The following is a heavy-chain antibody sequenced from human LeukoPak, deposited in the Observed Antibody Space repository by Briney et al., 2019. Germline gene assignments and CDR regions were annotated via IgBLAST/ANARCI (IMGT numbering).Heavy chain of an antibody. Sequence: GGSLRLSCAASGFTFSSYGMRWVRQAPGKGLEWVAFIRYDGSNKYYADSVKGRFTISRDNSKNTLYLHMDSLRAEDTAVYYCARGAYSSGWAYFDHWGQGTLVTVSS. J-gene: IGHJ4*02. CDR2: IRYDGSNK. CDR3: ARGAYSSGWAYFDH. D-gene: IGHD6-19*01. V-gene: IGHV3-30*02. CDR1: GFTFSSYG.